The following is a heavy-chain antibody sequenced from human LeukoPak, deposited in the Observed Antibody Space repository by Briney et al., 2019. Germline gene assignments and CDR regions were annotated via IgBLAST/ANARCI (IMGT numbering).Heavy chain of an antibody. J-gene: IGHJ4*02. CDR3: ARGDYLAAFDF. V-gene: IGHV3-11*04. CDR1: GFTFSDYY. D-gene: IGHD4-17*01. CDR2: ISGGVSSI. Sequence: GGFLRLSCAASGFTFSDYYMSWIRQAPGKGLECVSYISGGVSSIYYADSVKGRFTISRDNAKNSLFLQMNSLRAEDTAVYFCARGDYLAAFDFWGQGTLVTVSS.